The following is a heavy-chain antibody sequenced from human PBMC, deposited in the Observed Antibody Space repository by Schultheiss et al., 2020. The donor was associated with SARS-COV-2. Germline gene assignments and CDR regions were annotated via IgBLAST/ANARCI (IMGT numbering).Heavy chain of an antibody. Sequence: ASVKVSCKASGYTFTGYYMHWVRQAPGQGLEWMGRINPNSGGTNYAQKFQGRVTMTRDTSISTAYMELSRLRSDDTAVYYCASSTEWLVNWFDPWGQGTLVKVSS. V-gene: IGHV1-2*06. J-gene: IGHJ5*02. CDR2: INPNSGGT. D-gene: IGHD3-3*01. CDR3: ASSTEWLVNWFDP. CDR1: GYTFTGYY.